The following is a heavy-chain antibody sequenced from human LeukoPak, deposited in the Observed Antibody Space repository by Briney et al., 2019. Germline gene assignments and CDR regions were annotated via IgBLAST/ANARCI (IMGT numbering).Heavy chain of an antibody. V-gene: IGHV4-59*01. CDR2: IYYSGST. CDR1: GGSISSYY. D-gene: IGHD3-3*01. Sequence: SETLSLTCTVSGGSISSYYWSWIRQPPGKGLEWIGYIYYSGSTNYNPSLKSRVTISVDTSKNQFSLKLSSVTAADTAVYYCASSNYDFWSGHYQANNWFDPWGQGTLVTVSS. CDR3: ASSNYDFWSGHYQANNWFDP. J-gene: IGHJ5*02.